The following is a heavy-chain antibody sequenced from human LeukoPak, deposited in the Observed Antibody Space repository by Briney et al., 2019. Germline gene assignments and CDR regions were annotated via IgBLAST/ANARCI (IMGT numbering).Heavy chain of an antibody. V-gene: IGHV4-59*01. CDR2: IYYSGST. J-gene: IGHJ5*02. CDR1: GGSISSYY. CDR3: ARGDGYYDSSGYYPPNWFDP. Sequence: SETLSLTCTVSGGSISSYYWSWIRQPPGKGLEWIGYIYYSGSTNYNPSLKSRVTISVDTSKNQFSLKLSSVTAAVTAVYYCARGDGYYDSSGYYPPNWFDPWGQGTLVTVSS. D-gene: IGHD3-22*01.